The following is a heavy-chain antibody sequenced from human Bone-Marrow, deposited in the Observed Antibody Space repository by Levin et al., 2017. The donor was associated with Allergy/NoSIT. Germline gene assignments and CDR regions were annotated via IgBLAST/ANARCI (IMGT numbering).Heavy chain of an antibody. CDR3: ARTRTTVVIAFDI. CDR1: GASISSGDYY. J-gene: IGHJ3*02. D-gene: IGHD4-23*01. Sequence: SETLSLTCTVSGASISSGDYYWSWNRQSPGKGLEWIGYIYYGGSTYYNPSLKSRVTISVDASKSQFSLNLYSVTAADTAVYYCARTRTTVVIAFDIWGQGALVTVSS. CDR2: IYYGGST. V-gene: IGHV4-30-4*01.